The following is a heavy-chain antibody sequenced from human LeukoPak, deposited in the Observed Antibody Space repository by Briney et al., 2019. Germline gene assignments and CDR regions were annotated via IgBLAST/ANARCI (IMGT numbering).Heavy chain of an antibody. CDR2: ISYSGST. CDR1: GASISSSF. CDR3: ARAPTQQLVTGWFDP. D-gene: IGHD6-13*01. Sequence: SETLSLTCTVSGASISSSFWSWIRQPPGKGLEWIGYISYSGSTNYNPSLKSRVTITVDTSKNQFSLRLTSVTAADTAVYYCARAPTQQLVTGWFDPWGQGTLVTVSS. J-gene: IGHJ5*02. V-gene: IGHV4-59*01.